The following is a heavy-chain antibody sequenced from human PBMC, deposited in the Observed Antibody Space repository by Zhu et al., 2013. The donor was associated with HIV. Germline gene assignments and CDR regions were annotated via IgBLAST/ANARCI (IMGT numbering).Heavy chain of an antibody. CDR3: ARASPRVRSGSYYHPHYYYYGMDV. D-gene: IGHD3-10*01. Sequence: VQLVESGGGVVQPGRSLRLSCAASGFTFSSYAMHWVRRAPGKGLEWVAVISYDGSNKYYADSVKGRFTISRDNSKNTLYLQMNSLRAEDTAVYYCARASPRVRSGSYYHPHYYYYGMDVWGQGTTVTVSS. J-gene: IGHJ6*02. V-gene: IGHV3-30-3*01. CDR2: ISYDGSNK. CDR1: GFTFSSYA.